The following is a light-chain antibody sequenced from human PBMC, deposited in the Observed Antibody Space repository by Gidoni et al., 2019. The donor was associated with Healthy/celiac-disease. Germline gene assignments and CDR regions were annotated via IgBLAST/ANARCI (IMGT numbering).Light chain of an antibody. CDR2: AAS. Sequence: DIQMTQSQSSLSASVGDRVTITCRASQSISSYLNWYQQIPGKAPTLLIYAASSLQRGVPSRFSGSGSGTDFTLTISSLQPEDFATYYCQQSYSTPPLTFGGGTKVEIK. CDR1: QSISSY. CDR3: QQSYSTPPLT. V-gene: IGKV1-39*01. J-gene: IGKJ4*01.